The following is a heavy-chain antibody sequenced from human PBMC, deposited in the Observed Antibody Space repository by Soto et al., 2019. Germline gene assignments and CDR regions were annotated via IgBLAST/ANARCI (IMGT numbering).Heavy chain of an antibody. V-gene: IGHV3-21*01. CDR3: ARAGGTNWFDP. J-gene: IGHJ5*02. Sequence: EVQLVESGGGLVKPGGSLRLSCAASGFTFSSYSMNWVRQAPGKGLEWVSSISSSSSYIYYADSVKGRFTVSRDNAKNALYLQMNSLRAEDTAVYYCARAGGTNWFDPWGQGTLVTVSS. D-gene: IGHD1-1*01. CDR1: GFTFSSYS. CDR2: ISSSSSYI.